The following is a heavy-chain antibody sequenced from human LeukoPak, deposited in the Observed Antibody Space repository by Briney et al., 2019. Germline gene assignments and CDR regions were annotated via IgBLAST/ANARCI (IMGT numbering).Heavy chain of an antibody. V-gene: IGHV3-74*01. CDR3: ARTLSGRSPKD. CDR1: GFTFSDYW. J-gene: IGHJ4*02. Sequence: PGGSLRLSCAASGFTFSDYWMHWVRQAPGKGLVWVSRINSDGSSTSHADSVKGRFTISRDNAKNTLYLQMNSLTAEDTAVYYCARTLSGRSPKDWGQGTLVTVSS. CDR2: INSDGSST. D-gene: IGHD3-3*01.